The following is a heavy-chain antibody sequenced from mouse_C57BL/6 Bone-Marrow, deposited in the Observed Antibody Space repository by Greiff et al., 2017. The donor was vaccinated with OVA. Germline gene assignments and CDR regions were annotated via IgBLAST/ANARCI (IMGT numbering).Heavy chain of an antibody. Sequence: VQLQQPGAELVKPGASVKLSCKASGYTFTSYWMQWVKQRPGQGLEWIGEIDPSDSYTNYNQKFKGKATLTVDTSSSTAYMQLSSLTSEDSAVYYCARRGIFSDYYGSSSFAYWGQGTLVTVSA. D-gene: IGHD1-1*01. CDR1: GYTFTSYW. V-gene: IGHV1-50*01. CDR2: IDPSDSYT. CDR3: ARRGIFSDYYGSSSFAY. J-gene: IGHJ3*01.